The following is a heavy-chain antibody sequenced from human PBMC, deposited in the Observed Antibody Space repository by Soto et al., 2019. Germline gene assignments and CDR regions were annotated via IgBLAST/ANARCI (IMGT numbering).Heavy chain of an antibody. CDR3: AHTLDYSNGSGNDYFDY. D-gene: IGHD3-10*01. V-gene: IGHV2-5*01. J-gene: IGHJ4*02. Sequence: SGPTLVNPPQTLTLTCTFSGFSLSTSGVGVGWIRQPPGKALEWLALIYWNDDKRYNPSLKSRLTITKDTSKNQVVLTMTNMDPVDTATYYCAHTLDYSNGSGNDYFDYWGQGTLVTVSS. CDR2: IYWNDDK. CDR1: GFSLSTSGVG.